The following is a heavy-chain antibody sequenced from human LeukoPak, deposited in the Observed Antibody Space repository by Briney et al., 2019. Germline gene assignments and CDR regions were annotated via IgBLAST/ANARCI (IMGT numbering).Heavy chain of an antibody. CDR1: GYTFTGHY. CDR2: INPNSGGP. D-gene: IGHD2-8*01. J-gene: IGHJ6*03. Sequence: ASVKVSCKASGYTFTGHYIHWVRQAPGQGFEWMGWINPNSGGPNYAQKFQGRVTMTRDTSIRTAYMELSRLRSDDTAVYYCARVGYCTHGVCYSMDVWGKGTTVTVSS. V-gene: IGHV1-2*02. CDR3: ARVGYCTHGVCYSMDV.